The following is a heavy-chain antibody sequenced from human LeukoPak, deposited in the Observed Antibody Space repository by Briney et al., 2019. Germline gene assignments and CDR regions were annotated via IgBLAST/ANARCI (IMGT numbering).Heavy chain of an antibody. CDR1: GGTFSSYA. J-gene: IGHJ5*02. CDR3: ARDNSIADRGWWFDP. D-gene: IGHD4-23*01. CDR2: IIPIFGTA. V-gene: IGHV1-69*13. Sequence: SVKVSCKASGGTFSSYAISWVRQAPGQGLEWMGVIIPIFGTANYAQKFQGRVTITADESTSTDYMELSSLRSEDTAVYYCARDNSIADRGWWFDPWGQGPLVTVSS.